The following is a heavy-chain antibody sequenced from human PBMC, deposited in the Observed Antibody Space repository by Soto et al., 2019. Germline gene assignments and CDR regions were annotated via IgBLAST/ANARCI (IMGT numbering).Heavy chain of an antibody. CDR2: ISAYNGNT. Sequence: ASVKVSCKASGYTFTSYGISWVRQAPGQGLEWMGWISAYNGNTNYAQKLQGRVTMTTDTSTSTAYMELRSLRSDDTAVYYCARGRITIFGVVILGDAFDIWGQGTMVTVSS. V-gene: IGHV1-18*01. CDR1: GYTFTSYG. D-gene: IGHD3-3*01. CDR3: ARGRITIFGVVILGDAFDI. J-gene: IGHJ3*02.